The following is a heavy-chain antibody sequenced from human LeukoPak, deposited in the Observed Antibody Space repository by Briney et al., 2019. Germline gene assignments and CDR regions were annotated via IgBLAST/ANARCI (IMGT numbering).Heavy chain of an antibody. Sequence: SETLSLTCAVSGGSISSSNWWSWVRQPPGKGLEWIGEIYHSGSTNYNPSLKSRVTISVDKSKNQFSLKLSSVTAADTAVYYCARARYCSSTSCPWGMDVWGQGTTVTVSS. J-gene: IGHJ6*02. D-gene: IGHD2-2*01. CDR2: IYHSGST. CDR3: ARARYCSSTSCPWGMDV. V-gene: IGHV4-4*02. CDR1: GGSISSSNW.